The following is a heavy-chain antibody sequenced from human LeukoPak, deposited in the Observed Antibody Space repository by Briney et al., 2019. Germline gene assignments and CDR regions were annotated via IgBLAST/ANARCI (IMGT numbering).Heavy chain of an antibody. D-gene: IGHD2-15*01. Sequence: ASVKVSCKASGYTFTSYGISWVRQAPGQGLEWMGGIIPIFGTANYAQKFQGRVTITADESTSTAYMELSSLRSEDTAVYYCAREELDIVVVVAATNYYYYYGMDVWGQGTTVTVSS. CDR2: IIPIFGTA. J-gene: IGHJ6*02. CDR3: AREELDIVVVVAATNYYYYYGMDV. V-gene: IGHV1-69*13. CDR1: GYTFTSYG.